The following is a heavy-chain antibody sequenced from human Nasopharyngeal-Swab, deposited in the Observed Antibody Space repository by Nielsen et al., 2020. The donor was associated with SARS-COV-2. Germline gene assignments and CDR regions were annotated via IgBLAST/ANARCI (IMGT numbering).Heavy chain of an antibody. D-gene: IGHD6-13*01. Sequence: GESLKISCKGSGYSFTNYWIGWVRQMPGKGLEWMGIIYLGDSDTRYSPSFQGQVTISADESISTAYLQWSSLKASDTAMYYCARSQQAAGIGFDPWGQGTLVTVSS. CDR3: ARSQQAAGIGFDP. CDR2: IYLGDSDT. J-gene: IGHJ5*02. CDR1: GYSFTNYW. V-gene: IGHV5-51*01.